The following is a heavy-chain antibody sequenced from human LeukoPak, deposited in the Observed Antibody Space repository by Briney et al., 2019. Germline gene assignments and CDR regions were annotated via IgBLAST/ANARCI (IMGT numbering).Heavy chain of an antibody. CDR3: AKGNGYSYGRYYFDY. V-gene: IGHV3-23*01. J-gene: IGHJ4*02. Sequence: PGGSLRLSCAASGFTFSSYAMGWVRQAPGKGLEWVSAITASGDNTYYADSVKGRLTISRDNSKNTLYLQMNSLRAEDTAVHYCAKGNGYSYGRYYFDYWGQGTLVTVSS. D-gene: IGHD5-18*01. CDR2: ITASGDNT. CDR1: GFTFSSYA.